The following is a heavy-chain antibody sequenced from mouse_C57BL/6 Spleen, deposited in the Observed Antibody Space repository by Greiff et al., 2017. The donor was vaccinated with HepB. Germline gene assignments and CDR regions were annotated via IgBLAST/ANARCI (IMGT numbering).Heavy chain of an antibody. V-gene: IGHV1-72*01. D-gene: IGHD1-1*01. CDR1: GYTFTSYW. J-gene: IGHJ3*01. CDR2: IDPNSGGT. CDR3: AREAYYYGSSYIFAY. Sequence: QVQLQQPGAELVKPGASVKLSCKASGYTFTSYWMHWVKQRPGRGLEWTGRIDPNSGGTKYNEKFKSKATLTVDKPSSTAYMQLSSLTSEDSAVYYCAREAYYYGSSYIFAYWGQGTLVTVSA.